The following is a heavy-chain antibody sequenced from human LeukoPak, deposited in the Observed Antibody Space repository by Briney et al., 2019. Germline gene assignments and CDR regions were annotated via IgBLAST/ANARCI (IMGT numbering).Heavy chain of an antibody. J-gene: IGHJ4*02. Sequence: GGSLRLSCAASGFTFSNYWMSWVRQAPGKGLEWVSAISGSGGSTYYADSVKGRFTISRDNSKNTLYLQMNSLRAEDTAVYYCAKVVEDSWQDFNYWGQGTLVTVSS. CDR1: GFTFSNYW. V-gene: IGHV3-23*01. CDR3: AKVVEDSWQDFNY. D-gene: IGHD6-13*01. CDR2: ISGSGGST.